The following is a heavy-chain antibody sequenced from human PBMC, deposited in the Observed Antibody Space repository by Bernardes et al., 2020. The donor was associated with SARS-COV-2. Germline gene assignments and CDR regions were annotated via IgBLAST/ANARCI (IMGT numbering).Heavy chain of an antibody. CDR2: IIPIFGTT. D-gene: IGHD6-6*01. CDR1: GGTISMFV. V-gene: IGHV1-69*13. J-gene: IGHJ5*02. CDR3: AREPIAARPGIWFDP. Sequence: SVKVSCKASGGTISMFVISWVRQAPGQRLEWMGGIIPIFGTTNYEQKFQGRVTITADESSSTAYMELSSLRSEDTALYYCAREPIAARPGIWFDPWGQGTLVTVSS.